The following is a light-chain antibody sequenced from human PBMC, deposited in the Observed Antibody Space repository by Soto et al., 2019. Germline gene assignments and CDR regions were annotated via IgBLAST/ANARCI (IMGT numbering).Light chain of an antibody. CDR1: NSDVGIYDF. V-gene: IGLV2-14*01. J-gene: IGLJ1*01. Sequence: QSALTQPASVSGTPGQSITISCTGSNSDVGIYDFVSWYQHHPGRAPKLIVSEVSHRPSGVSNRFSGSKSGNTPSLTISGLQSEDEDDYYCISYTSDDVHYVFGTGTKVTVL. CDR3: ISYTSDDVHYV. CDR2: EVS.